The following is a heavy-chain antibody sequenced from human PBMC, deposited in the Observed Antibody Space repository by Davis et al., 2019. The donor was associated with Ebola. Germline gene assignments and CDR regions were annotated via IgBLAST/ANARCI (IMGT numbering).Heavy chain of an antibody. D-gene: IGHD2-21*02. CDR2: ISYDGSNK. CDR3: AKVYEAYCGGDCYSQFEY. V-gene: IGHV3-30*18. J-gene: IGHJ4*02. CDR1: GFTFSSYG. Sequence: GGSLRLSCAASGFTFSSYGMHWVRQAPGKGLEWVAVISYDGSNKYYADSVKGRFTTSRDNSKNTLYLQMNSLRPEDTAVYYCAKVYEAYCGGDCYSQFEYWGQGTLVTVSS.